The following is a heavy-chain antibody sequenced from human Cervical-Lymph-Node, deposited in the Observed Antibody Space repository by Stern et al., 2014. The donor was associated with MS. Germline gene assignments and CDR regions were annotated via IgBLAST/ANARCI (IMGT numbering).Heavy chain of an antibody. CDR2: IYYSGSP. CDR1: GGSISGYD. D-gene: IGHD5-24*01. Sequence: QVQLVQSGPGLVKPSETLSLTCTVSGGSISGYDCSWIRQPPGKGLEWIGHIYYSGSPNYMPSLKSRVSISIDTPKNQFSLKLSSVTAADTAVYYCARSRDAYSPLAYWGQGALVTVSS. CDR3: ARSRDAYSPLAY. J-gene: IGHJ4*02. V-gene: IGHV4-59*01.